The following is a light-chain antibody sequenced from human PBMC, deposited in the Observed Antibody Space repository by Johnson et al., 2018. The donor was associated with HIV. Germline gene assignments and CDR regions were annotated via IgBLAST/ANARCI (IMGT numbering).Light chain of an antibody. V-gene: IGLV1-51*01. CDR1: SSNIGNNY. CDR3: GTWDSSLSAEV. J-gene: IGLJ1*01. CDR2: DNN. Sequence: QSVLTQPPSVSAAPGQKVTISCSGSSSNIGNNYVSWYQQLPGTAPKLLIYDNNKRPSGIPDRFSGSKSGTSATLGITGLQTGDEADYYCGTWDSSLSAEVFETGTQFTVL.